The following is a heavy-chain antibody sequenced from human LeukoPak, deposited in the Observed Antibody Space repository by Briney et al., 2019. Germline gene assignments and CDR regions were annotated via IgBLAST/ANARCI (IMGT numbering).Heavy chain of an antibody. CDR2: ISWNSGSI. CDR3: AKDIGSGSYYNVESYYYYGMDV. D-gene: IGHD3-10*01. J-gene: IGHJ6*02. Sequence: PGGSLRLSCAASGFTFDDYAVHWVRQAPGKGLEWVSGISWNSGSIGYADSVKGRFTISRDNAKNSLYLQMNSLRAEDTALYYCAKDIGSGSYYNVESYYYYGMDVWGQGTTVTVSS. V-gene: IGHV3-9*01. CDR1: GFTFDDYA.